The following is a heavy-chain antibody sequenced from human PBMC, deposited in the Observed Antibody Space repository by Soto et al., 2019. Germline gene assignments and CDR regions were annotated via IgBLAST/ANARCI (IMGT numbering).Heavy chain of an antibody. J-gene: IGHJ4*02. CDR3: ASSGSGSYYKSPPDY. V-gene: IGHV1-18*01. CDR2: ISAYNGNT. CDR1: GYTFTSYG. D-gene: IGHD3-10*01. Sequence: GASVKVSCKASGYTFTSYGISWVRQAPGQGLEWMGWISAYNGNTNYAQKLQGRVTMTTDTSTSTAYMELRSLRPDDTAVYYCASSGSGSYYKSPPDYWGQGTLVTVSS.